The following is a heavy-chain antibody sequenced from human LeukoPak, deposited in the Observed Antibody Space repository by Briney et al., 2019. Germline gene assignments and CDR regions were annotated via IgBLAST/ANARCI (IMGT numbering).Heavy chain of an antibody. CDR2: IKQDGSDK. Sequence: PGGSLRLSCVASGFTFSSHWMSWVRQAPGKGLEWVGNIKQDGSDKYHADSVKGRFTISKDNAKNSLYLQMNSLRAEDTAVYYCVRGYSYGYHVSKTYYFDYWGQGTLVTVSS. D-gene: IGHD5-18*01. J-gene: IGHJ4*02. CDR1: GFTFSSHW. CDR3: VRGYSYGYHVSKTYYFDY. V-gene: IGHV3-7*01.